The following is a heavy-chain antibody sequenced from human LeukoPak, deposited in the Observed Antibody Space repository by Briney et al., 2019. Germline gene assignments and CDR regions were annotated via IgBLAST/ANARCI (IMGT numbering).Heavy chain of an antibody. J-gene: IGHJ6*02. V-gene: IGHV3-23*01. Sequence: GGSLRLSCAASGFTFSSYAMSWVRQAPGKGLEWVSAISGSGGSTYYADSVKGRFTISRDSSKNTLYLQMNSLRAEDTAVYYCAREIDYGESYYYGMDVWGQGTTVTVSS. CDR3: AREIDYGESYYYGMDV. CDR2: ISGSGGST. CDR1: GFTFSSYA. D-gene: IGHD4-17*01.